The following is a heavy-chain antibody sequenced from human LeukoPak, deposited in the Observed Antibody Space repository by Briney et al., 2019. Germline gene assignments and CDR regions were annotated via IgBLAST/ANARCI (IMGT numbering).Heavy chain of an antibody. V-gene: IGHV1-46*01. CDR2: INPSGGST. CDR3: ARVSCSGDSCYSLFDF. J-gene: IGHJ4*02. Sequence: ASVKVSCKASGYTFTSYYMHWVRQAPGQGLEWMGIINPSGGSTNYAQKFQGRVTMTRDTSTSTVYMELSSLRSEDTALYYSARVSCSGDSCYSLFDFWGQETLVTVSS. D-gene: IGHD2-15*01. CDR1: GYTFTSYY.